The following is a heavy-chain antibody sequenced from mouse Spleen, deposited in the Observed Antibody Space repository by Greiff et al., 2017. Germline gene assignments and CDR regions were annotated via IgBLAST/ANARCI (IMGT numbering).Heavy chain of an antibody. Sequence: DVLLVESGGGLVQPGGSLKLSCAASGFTFSSYGMSWVRQTPDKRLELVATINSNGGSTYYPDSVKGRFTISRDNAKNTLYLQMSSLRSEDTAMYYCARHGWAGTENYAMDYWGQGTSVTVSS. CDR3: ARHGWAGTENYAMDY. V-gene: IGHV5-6-3*01. J-gene: IGHJ4*01. CDR2: INSNGGST. D-gene: IGHD4-1*01. CDR1: GFTFSSYG.